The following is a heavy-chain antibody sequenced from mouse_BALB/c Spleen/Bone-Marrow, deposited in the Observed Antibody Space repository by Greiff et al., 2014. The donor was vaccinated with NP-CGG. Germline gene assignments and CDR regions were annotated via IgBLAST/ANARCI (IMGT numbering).Heavy chain of an antibody. V-gene: IGHV14-3*02. Sequence: DVHLVESGAELVKPGASVKLSCTASGFNIKDTYMHWVKQRPEQGLEWIGRIDPANGNTKYDPKFQGKATITADTSSNTAYLQLSSLTSEDTAVYYCARNGYYVYYYAMDYWGQGTSVTVSS. D-gene: IGHD2-3*01. CDR3: ARNGYYVYYYAMDY. CDR2: IDPANGNT. CDR1: GFNIKDTY. J-gene: IGHJ4*01.